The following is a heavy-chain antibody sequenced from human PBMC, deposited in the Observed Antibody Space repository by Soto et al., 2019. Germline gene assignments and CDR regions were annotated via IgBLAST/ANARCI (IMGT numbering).Heavy chain of an antibody. CDR3: ARQGYSGYDLYWYFDL. D-gene: IGHD5-12*01. J-gene: IGHJ2*01. Sequence: SETLSLTCTVSGGSISSSSYYWGWIRQPPGKGLEWIGSIYYSGSTYYNPSLKSRVTISVDTSKNQFSLKLSSVTAADTAVYYCARQGYSGYDLYWYFDLWGRGTLVT. CDR2: IYYSGST. CDR1: GGSISSSSYY. V-gene: IGHV4-39*01.